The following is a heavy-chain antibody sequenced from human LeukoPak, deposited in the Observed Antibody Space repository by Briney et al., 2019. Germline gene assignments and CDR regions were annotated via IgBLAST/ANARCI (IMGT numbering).Heavy chain of an antibody. Sequence: SETLSLTCTVSGGAISPYYWSWIRQPPGKGLEWIGEINHSGSTNYNPSLKSRVTISVDTSKNQFSLKLSSVTAADTAVYYCARGRGWVYAIRNNWFDPWGQGTLVTVSS. CDR1: GGAISPYY. CDR3: ARGRGWVYAIRNNWFDP. V-gene: IGHV4-34*01. CDR2: INHSGST. J-gene: IGHJ5*02. D-gene: IGHD2-8*01.